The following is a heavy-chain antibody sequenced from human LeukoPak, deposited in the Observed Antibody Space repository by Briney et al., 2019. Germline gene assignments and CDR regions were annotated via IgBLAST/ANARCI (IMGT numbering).Heavy chain of an antibody. Sequence: ASVKVSCKASGYTFTGYYMYWVRQAPGQGLEWMGWINPNNGGTNYAQKFQGRVPMTRDTSISTAYMELSRLTSDDTAVYYCARNFGDFWSGNDYNWFDPWGQGTLVTVSS. D-gene: IGHD3-3*01. V-gene: IGHV1-2*02. CDR2: INPNNGGT. CDR1: GYTFTGYY. CDR3: ARNFGDFWSGNDYNWFDP. J-gene: IGHJ5*02.